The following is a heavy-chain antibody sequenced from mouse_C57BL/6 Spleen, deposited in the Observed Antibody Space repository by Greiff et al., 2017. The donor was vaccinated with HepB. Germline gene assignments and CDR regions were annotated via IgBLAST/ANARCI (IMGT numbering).Heavy chain of an antibody. J-gene: IGHJ4*01. D-gene: IGHD2-2*01. V-gene: IGHV1-64*01. Sequence: VQLQQPGAELVKPGASVKLSCKASGYTFTSYWMHWVKQRPGQGLEWIGMIHPNSGSTNYNEKFKSKATLTVDKSSSTAYMQLSSLTSEDSAVYYCASERALSTMVTYYAMDYWGQGTSVTVSS. CDR3: ASERALSTMVTYYAMDY. CDR2: IHPNSGST. CDR1: GYTFTSYW.